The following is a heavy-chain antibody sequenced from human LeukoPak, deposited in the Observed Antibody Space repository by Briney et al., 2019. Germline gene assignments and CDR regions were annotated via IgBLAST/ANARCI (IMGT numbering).Heavy chain of an antibody. CDR3: ARDIVVVPLVMGWFDP. CDR1: GFTFSSYE. CDR2: ISTSGSTI. D-gene: IGHD2-2*01. V-gene: IGHV3-48*03. Sequence: GGSLRLSCAASGFTFSSYEMNWVRQAPGKGLDWVSYISTSGSTIYYADSVKGRFTISRDNAKNSLYLQMNSLRAEDTAVYYCARDIVVVPLVMGWFDPWGQGTLVTVSS. J-gene: IGHJ5*02.